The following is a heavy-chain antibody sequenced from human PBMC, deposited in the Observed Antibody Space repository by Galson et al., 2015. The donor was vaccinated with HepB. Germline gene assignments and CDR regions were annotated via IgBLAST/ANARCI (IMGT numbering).Heavy chain of an antibody. CDR2: ISSSSSTI. CDR3: ARVGLQPSVLRFLEWYFDY. Sequence: SLRLSCAASGFTFSSYSMNWVRQAPGKGLEWVSYISSSSSTIYYADSVKGRFTISRDNAKNSLYLQMNSLRAEDTAVYYCARVGLQPSVLRFLEWYFDYWGQGTLVTVSS. J-gene: IGHJ4*02. CDR1: GFTFSSYS. V-gene: IGHV3-48*01. D-gene: IGHD3-3*01.